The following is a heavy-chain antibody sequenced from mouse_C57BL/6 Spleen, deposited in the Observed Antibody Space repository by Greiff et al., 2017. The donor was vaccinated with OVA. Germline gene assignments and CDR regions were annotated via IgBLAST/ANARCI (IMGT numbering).Heavy chain of an antibody. CDR3: ARGRFDGYYVFEV. V-gene: IGHV1-80*01. CDR2: IYPGDGDT. Sequence: VQLQQSGAELVKPGASVKISCKASGYAFSSYWMNWVKQRPGKGLEWIGQIYPGDGDTNYNGKFKGKATLTADKSSSTAYMQLSSLTSEDSAVDVYARGRFDGYYVFEVWGTGTTVTVSS. CDR1: GYAFSSYW. D-gene: IGHD2-3*01. J-gene: IGHJ1*03.